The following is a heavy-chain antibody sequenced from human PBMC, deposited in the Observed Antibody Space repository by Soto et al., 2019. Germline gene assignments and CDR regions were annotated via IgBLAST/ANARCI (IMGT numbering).Heavy chain of an antibody. CDR1: GGSFGNSA. J-gene: IGHJ5*02. D-gene: IGHD1-26*01. V-gene: IGHV1-69*13. CDR3: ARTGGATDS. CDR2: FIPVYRTL. Sequence: SVKVSCKASGGSFGNSAINWVRQTPGQGLEWLGGFIPVYRTLNYAQKFQGRVTITADESTGTAYMTLSSLASDDTAVYYCARTGGATDSWGQGTLVTVSS.